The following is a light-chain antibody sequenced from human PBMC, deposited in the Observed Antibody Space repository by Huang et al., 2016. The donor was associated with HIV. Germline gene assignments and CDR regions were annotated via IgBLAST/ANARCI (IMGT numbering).Light chain of an antibody. CDR3: QQYDNWPPGLT. V-gene: IGKV3D-15*01. J-gene: IGKJ4*01. CDR1: QNVRSN. Sequence: EIVMTQSPATLSVSPGGGAPLSGRASQNVRSNLAWYQQTPGQAPRLLIYDTSTRASGVPARFSGSGSGTEFTLTISGLQSEDFAVYYCQQYDNWPPGLTFGGGTKVEI. CDR2: DTS.